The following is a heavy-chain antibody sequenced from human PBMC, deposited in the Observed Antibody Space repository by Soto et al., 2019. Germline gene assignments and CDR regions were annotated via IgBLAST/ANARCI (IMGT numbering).Heavy chain of an antibody. CDR1: GGSVSTGSYD. CDR2: IFFTGSA. J-gene: IGHJ6*02. V-gene: IGHV4-61*01. CDR3: ARDGHGMDV. Sequence: SETLSLTCTVSGGSVSTGSYDWSWIRQPPGKGLEWIGKIFFTGSAHYNPSLRNRVTMSVDASKDQFSLTLTSVTAADTAVYYCARDGHGMDVWGQGTTVTVSS.